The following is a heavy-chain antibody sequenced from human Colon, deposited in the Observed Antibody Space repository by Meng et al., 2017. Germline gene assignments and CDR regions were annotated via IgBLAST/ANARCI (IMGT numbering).Heavy chain of an antibody. CDR1: GGSISSSSYY. V-gene: IGHV4-39*07. D-gene: IGHD3-10*01. CDR2: IYYSGST. CDR3: AVWFGELLSGNWFDP. J-gene: IGHJ5*02. Sequence: QVQLQGSGPGLVKPSETLSLTCTGSGGSISSSSYYWGWIRQPPGKGLEWIGSIYYSGSTYYNPSLKSRVTISVDTSKNQFSLKLSSVTAADTAVYYCAVWFGELLSGNWFDPWGQGTLVTVSS.